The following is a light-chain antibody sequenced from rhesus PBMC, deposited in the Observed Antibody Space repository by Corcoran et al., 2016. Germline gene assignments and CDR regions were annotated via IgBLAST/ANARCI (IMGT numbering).Light chain of an antibody. Sequence: DVVMTQSPLALPITPGQPASISCRSSQSLVHSNGNTYLSWFPQKTGQLPRLMIYKVSNRYSGGPDRVSGRGAGTDLKLKISRMEAEDVGVYYCMQYTRIPYSFGQGTKVEIK. CDR2: KVS. CDR1: QSLVHSNGNTY. CDR3: MQYTRIPYS. V-gene: IGKV2-65*01. J-gene: IGKJ2*01.